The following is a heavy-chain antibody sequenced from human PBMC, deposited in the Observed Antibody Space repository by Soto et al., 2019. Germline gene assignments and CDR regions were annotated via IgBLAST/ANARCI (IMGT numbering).Heavy chain of an antibody. D-gene: IGHD5-12*01. J-gene: IGHJ6*02. V-gene: IGHV3-53*01. Sequence: XESLTFSCAASGFTVSSNYVSWVRQAPGKGLEWVSVIYSGGSTYYADSVKGRFTISRDNSKNTLYLQMNSLRAEDTAVYYCARAWDIVGVKRYYYYGMDVWGQGTTVTVSS. CDR1: GFTVSSNY. CDR3: ARAWDIVGVKRYYYYGMDV. CDR2: IYSGGST.